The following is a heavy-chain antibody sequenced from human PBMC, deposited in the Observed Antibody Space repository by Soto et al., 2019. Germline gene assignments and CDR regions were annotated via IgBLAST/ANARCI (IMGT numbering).Heavy chain of an antibody. J-gene: IGHJ4*02. Sequence: SVKVSCKASGGTFSSYTISWVRQAPGQGLEWMGRIIPILGIANYAQKFQGGVTITADKSTSTAYMELSSLRSEDTAVYYCASIRYCSGGSCPYYFDYWGQGTLVTVSS. V-gene: IGHV1-69*02. CDR2: IIPILGIA. CDR1: GGTFSSYT. CDR3: ASIRYCSGGSCPYYFDY. D-gene: IGHD2-15*01.